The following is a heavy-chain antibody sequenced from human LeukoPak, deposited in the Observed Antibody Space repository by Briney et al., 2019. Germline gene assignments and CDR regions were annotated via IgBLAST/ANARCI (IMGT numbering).Heavy chain of an antibody. CDR1: GFTFSAYN. CDR2: IRNKANSYTT. D-gene: IGHD3-16*01. Sequence: PGGSLRLSCAASGFTFSAYNMHWVRQAPGKGLEWVGRIRNKANSYTTEYAASVKGRFTISRDDSKNSLYLQMNSLKTEDTAVYYCTRVDVTVDAFDIWGQGTMVTVSS. V-gene: IGHV3-72*01. CDR3: TRVDVTVDAFDI. J-gene: IGHJ3*02.